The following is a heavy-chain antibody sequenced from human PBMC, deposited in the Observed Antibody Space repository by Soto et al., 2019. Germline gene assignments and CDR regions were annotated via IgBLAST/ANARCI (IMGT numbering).Heavy chain of an antibody. CDR3: SRGRPLTWASPYHYWYFDL. D-gene: IGHD7-27*01. V-gene: IGHV1-3*01. Sequence: ASVKVSCKASGYTFTSYAMHWVRQAPGQRLEWMGWINAGNGNTKYSQKFQGRVTITRDTSASTTYMELSSLRSEDTAWDYCSRGRPLTWASPYHYWYFDLWGRGTLVTVSS. CDR2: INAGNGNT. J-gene: IGHJ2*01. CDR1: GYTFTSYA.